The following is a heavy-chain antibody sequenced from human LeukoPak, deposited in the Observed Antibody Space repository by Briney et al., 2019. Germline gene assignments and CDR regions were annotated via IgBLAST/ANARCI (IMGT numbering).Heavy chain of an antibody. V-gene: IGHV4-39*07. CDR1: GGSISSTNYY. D-gene: IGHD4-23*01. J-gene: IGHJ4*02. CDR3: ARDPTTVVKRYFDY. Sequence: TSETLSLTCTVSGGSISSTNYYWGWIRQPPGKGLAWIGSIYYSGSTRYNPSLKSRVTISVDTSKNQFSLKLSSVTAADTAVYYCARDPTTVVKRYFDYWGQGTLVTVSS. CDR2: IYYSGST.